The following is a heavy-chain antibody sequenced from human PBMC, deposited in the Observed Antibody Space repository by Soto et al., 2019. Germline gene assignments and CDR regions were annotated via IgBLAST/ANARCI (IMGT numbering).Heavy chain of an antibody. CDR3: ARGMTPPGAPAWYYFDS. CDR1: GASITGSSY. D-gene: IGHD2-8*02. J-gene: IGHJ4*02. V-gene: IGHV4-4*07. CDR2: FSLSGTT. Sequence: QVQLQESGPGLMKPSETLSLTCTVSGASITGSSYWSWIRQPAGKGLEWIGRFSLSGTTNYNPSLCSRVTMSADVSKNQFSLRLTSVTAADTALYYCARGMTPPGAPAWYYFDSWGQGTPVTVSS.